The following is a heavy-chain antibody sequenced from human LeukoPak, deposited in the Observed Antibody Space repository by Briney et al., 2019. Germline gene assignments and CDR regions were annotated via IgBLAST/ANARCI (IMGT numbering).Heavy chain of an antibody. CDR1: GGSISSSSYY. J-gene: IGHJ4*02. CDR3: ARRGSYFGGSYFDY. Sequence: PSETLSLTCTVSGGSISSSSYYWGWIRQPPGKGLEWIGSIYYSGSTYYNPSLKSRVTISVDTSKNQFSLKLSSVTAADTAVYYCARRGSYFGGSYFDYWGQGTLVTVSS. CDR2: IYYSGST. D-gene: IGHD1-26*01. V-gene: IGHV4-39*01.